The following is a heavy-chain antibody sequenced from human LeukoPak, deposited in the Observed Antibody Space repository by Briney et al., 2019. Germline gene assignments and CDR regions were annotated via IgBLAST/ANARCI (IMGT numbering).Heavy chain of an antibody. CDR3: ARVVRFGGTLPYYYYYYMDV. CDR1: GGSFSGYY. CDR2: INHSGST. V-gene: IGHV4-34*01. D-gene: IGHD3-10*01. Sequence: PSETLSLTCAVYGGSFSGYYWSWIRQPPGKGLEWIGEINHSGSTNYNPSLKSRVTISVDTSKNQFSLKLSSVTAADTAVYYCARVVRFGGTLPYYYYYYMDVWGKGTTVTVSS. J-gene: IGHJ6*03.